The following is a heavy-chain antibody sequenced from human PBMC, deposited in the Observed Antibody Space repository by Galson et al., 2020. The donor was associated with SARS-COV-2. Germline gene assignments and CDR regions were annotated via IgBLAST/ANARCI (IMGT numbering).Heavy chain of an antibody. CDR1: GGTFSSYA. CDR2: IIPIFGTA. D-gene: IGHD3-3*01. Sequence: SVKVSCKASGGTFSSYAISWVRQAPGQGLEWMGGIIPIFGTANYAQKFQGRVTITADESTSTAYMELSSLRSEDTAVYYCASPVYYDFWSGYSPHPFDYWGQGTLVTVSS. J-gene: IGHJ4*02. V-gene: IGHV1-69*13. CDR3: ASPVYYDFWSGYSPHPFDY.